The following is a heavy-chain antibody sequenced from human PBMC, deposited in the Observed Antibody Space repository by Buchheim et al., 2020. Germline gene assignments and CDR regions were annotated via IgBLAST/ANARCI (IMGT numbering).Heavy chain of an antibody. CDR2: IWYDGSNK. J-gene: IGHJ6*03. D-gene: IGHD6-13*01. Sequence: QVQLVESGGGVVQPGRSLRLSCAASGFTFSSYGMHWVRQAPGKGLEWVAVIWYDGSNKYYADSVKGRFTISRDNSKNTLYLQMNSLRAEDTAVYYCARDGVRYSSSWYVPSYYYYYMDVWGKGTT. V-gene: IGHV3-33*01. CDR3: ARDGVRYSSSWYVPSYYYYYMDV. CDR1: GFTFSSYG.